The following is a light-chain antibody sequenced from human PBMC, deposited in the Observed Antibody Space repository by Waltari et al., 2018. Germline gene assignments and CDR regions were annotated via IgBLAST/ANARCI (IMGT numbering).Light chain of an antibody. V-gene: IGKV1-13*02. CDR1: QDISIA. CDR2: DAS. J-gene: IGKJ4*01. Sequence: IQLTQSPSSLSASVGDTVAITCRASQDISIALTWYQQKPGKTPKLLIYDASHLWIGVPLRFSGSGSGTEFTLTIYSLQPEDFATYYCQKFNSYLTFGGGTKVEIK. CDR3: QKFNSYLT.